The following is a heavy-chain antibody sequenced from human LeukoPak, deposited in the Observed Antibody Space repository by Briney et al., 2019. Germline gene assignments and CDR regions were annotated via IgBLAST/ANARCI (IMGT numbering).Heavy chain of an antibody. V-gene: IGHV3-23*01. CDR2: ISNGKT. CDR3: VREAGYCAPVCVKTNWFDP. Sequence: GGSPRLSCAASGFPFSSHAMSWVRQPPGKGLEWVAAISNGKTYYADSVRGRFAISRDDSTNTVYLHMNSLRDEDTALYHCVREAGYCAPVCVKTNWFDPWGQGTLVTVSS. CDR1: GFPFSSHA. J-gene: IGHJ5*02. D-gene: IGHD2-15*01.